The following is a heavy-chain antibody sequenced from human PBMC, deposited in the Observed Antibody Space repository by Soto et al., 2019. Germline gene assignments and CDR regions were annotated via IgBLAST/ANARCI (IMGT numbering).Heavy chain of an antibody. CDR3: AHYRSGRAFDI. V-gene: IGHV4-30-4*01. Sequence: SETLSLTCSVSGGSISSGDYYWSWIRQPPGKGLEWIGYIYYSGSTYYNPSLKSRVTISVDTSKNQFSLKLSSVTAADTAVYYCAHYRSGRAFDIWGQGTMVTV. CDR2: IYYSGST. J-gene: IGHJ3*02. D-gene: IGHD1-26*01. CDR1: GGSISSGDYY.